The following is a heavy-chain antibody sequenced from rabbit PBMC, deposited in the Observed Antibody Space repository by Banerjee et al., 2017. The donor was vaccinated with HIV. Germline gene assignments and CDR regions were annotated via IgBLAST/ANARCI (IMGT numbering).Heavy chain of an antibody. CDR1: GFDFSSYG. V-gene: IGHV1S45*01. D-gene: IGHD8-1*01. J-gene: IGHJ4*01. CDR2: IYTGSGYI. Sequence: QEQLVESGGGLVQPGGSLKLSCKASGFDFSSYGVSWVRQAPGKGLEWIGCIYTGSGYIYYATWAKGRFTISKTSSTTVTLQMTSLTAADTATYFCARDLVYAGGGSNFRGPGTLVTVS. CDR3: ARDLVYAGGGSNF.